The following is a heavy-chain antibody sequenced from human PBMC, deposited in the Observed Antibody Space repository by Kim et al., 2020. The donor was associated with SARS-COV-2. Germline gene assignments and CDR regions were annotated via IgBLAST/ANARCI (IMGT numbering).Heavy chain of an antibody. CDR2: IYYSGST. J-gene: IGHJ6*02. V-gene: IGHV4-59*13. Sequence: SETLSLTCTVSGGSISSYYWSWIRQPPGKGLEWIGYIYYSGSTNYNPSLKSRVTISVDTSKNQFSLKLNSVTAADTAVYYCARAPKEGPEYGMDVWGQGTTVTVSS. CDR3: ARAPKEGPEYGMDV. CDR1: GGSISSYY.